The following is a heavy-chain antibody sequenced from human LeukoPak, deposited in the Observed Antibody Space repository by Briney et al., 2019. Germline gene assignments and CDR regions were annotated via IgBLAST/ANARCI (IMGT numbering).Heavy chain of an antibody. CDR2: ISGSGGST. J-gene: IGHJ5*02. Sequence: GGSLRLSCAASEFTFSSYAMSWVRQAPGKGLEWVSAISGSGGSTYYADSVKGRFTISRDNSKNTLYLQMNSLRAEDTAVYYCAKVPYSNSNNWFDPWGQGTLVTVSS. CDR3: AKVPYSNSNNWFDP. V-gene: IGHV3-23*01. D-gene: IGHD4-11*01. CDR1: EFTFSSYA.